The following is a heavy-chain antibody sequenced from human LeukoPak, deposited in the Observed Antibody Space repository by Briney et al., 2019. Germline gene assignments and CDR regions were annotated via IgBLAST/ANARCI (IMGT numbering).Heavy chain of an antibody. CDR2: MNPNSGNT. D-gene: IGHD4-17*01. Sequence: ASVKVSCKASGYTFTSYDVNWVRQATGQGVEWMGWMNPNSGNTGYAQKFQGRVTITRNTSISTAYMQLSSLRFEDTAVYYCARRVSYGDFDYWGQGTLVTVSS. CDR1: GYTFTSYD. CDR3: ARRVSYGDFDY. V-gene: IGHV1-8*01. J-gene: IGHJ4*02.